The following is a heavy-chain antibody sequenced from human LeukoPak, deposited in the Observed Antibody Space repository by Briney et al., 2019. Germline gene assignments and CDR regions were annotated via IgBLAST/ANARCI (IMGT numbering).Heavy chain of an antibody. D-gene: IGHD2-2*01. CDR2: INPNSGGT. V-gene: IGHV1-2*02. Sequence: ASVKVSCKASGYTFTGDYMHWVRQAPGQGLGWMGWINPNSGGTNYAQKFQGRVTMTRDTSISTAYMELSRLRSDDTAVYYCARGGAYCSSTSCYGDYWGQGTLVTVSS. CDR1: GYTFTGDY. J-gene: IGHJ4*02. CDR3: ARGGAYCSSTSCYGDY.